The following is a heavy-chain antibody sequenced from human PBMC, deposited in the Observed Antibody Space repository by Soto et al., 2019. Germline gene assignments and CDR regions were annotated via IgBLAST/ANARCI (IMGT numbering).Heavy chain of an antibody. Sequence: VASVKVSCKASGYTFTSYGISWVRQAPGQGLEWMGWISAYNGNTNYAQKLQGRVTMTTDTSTSTAYMELRSLRSDDTAVYYCARGKSTVNAMGYYYYYMDVWGKGTTVTVSS. CDR3: ARGKSTVNAMGYYYYYMDV. D-gene: IGHD4-4*01. CDR1: GYTFTSYG. J-gene: IGHJ6*03. V-gene: IGHV1-18*01. CDR2: ISAYNGNT.